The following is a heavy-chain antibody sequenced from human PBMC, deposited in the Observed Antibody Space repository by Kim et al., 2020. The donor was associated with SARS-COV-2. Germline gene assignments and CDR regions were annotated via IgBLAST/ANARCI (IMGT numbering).Heavy chain of an antibody. Sequence: SSVKVSCKASGYTFTSYGISWVRQAPGQGLERMGWISAYNCNTNYEQKLQGRVTMTTDTSTSPAYMELRSLRADDTAVYYCARDRKWVVRGVIQDYWGQGTLVTLSS. J-gene: IGHJ4*02. CDR3: ARDRKWVVRGVIQDY. V-gene: IGHV1-18*01. CDR1: GYTFTSYG. CDR2: ISAYNCNT. D-gene: IGHD3-10*01.